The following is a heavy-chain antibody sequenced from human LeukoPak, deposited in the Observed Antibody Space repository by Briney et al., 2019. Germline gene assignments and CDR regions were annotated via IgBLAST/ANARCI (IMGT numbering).Heavy chain of an antibody. V-gene: IGHV1-18*01. D-gene: IGHD3-3*01. CDR1: GYTFTSYG. CDR3: ARGSYDFWSGYYRGSDY. Sequence: ASVKVSYKASGYTFTSYGISWVRQAPGQGLEWMGWISAYNGNTNYAQKLQGRVTMTTDTSTSTAYMELRSLRSDDTAVYYCARGSYDFWSGYYRGSDYWGQGTLVTVSS. CDR2: ISAYNGNT. J-gene: IGHJ4*02.